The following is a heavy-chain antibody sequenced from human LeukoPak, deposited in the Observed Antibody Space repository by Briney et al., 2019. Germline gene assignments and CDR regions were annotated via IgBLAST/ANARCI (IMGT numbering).Heavy chain of an antibody. CDR2: VNPNIGGT. Sequence: ASVKVSCEASGYTFTDYYMHWVRPAPGQGVDWMGWVNPNIGGTNDAQKFQGRVTMTRDMSISTAYMEVSRLTSDDTAVYYCARATIADSSTYYIDYWGLGTLVTVSS. J-gene: IGHJ4*02. D-gene: IGHD3-22*01. CDR1: GYTFTDYY. CDR3: ARATIADSSTYYIDY. V-gene: IGHV1-2*02.